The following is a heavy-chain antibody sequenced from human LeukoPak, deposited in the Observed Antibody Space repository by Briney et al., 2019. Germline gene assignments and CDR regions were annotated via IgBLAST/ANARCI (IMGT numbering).Heavy chain of an antibody. CDR2: IYYNGST. V-gene: IGHV4-39*01. Sequence: SETLSLTCTVSGSSISSTRSFWAWIRQSPGTGLEWIGSIYYNGSTYYTPSLKSRVTISVDTSKNQFSLNLGSVTAADSGVYYCARHGDDTYGYVPDYWGQGTLGTVSS. D-gene: IGHD5-18*01. CDR3: ARHGDDTYGYVPDY. J-gene: IGHJ4*02. CDR1: GSSISSTRSF.